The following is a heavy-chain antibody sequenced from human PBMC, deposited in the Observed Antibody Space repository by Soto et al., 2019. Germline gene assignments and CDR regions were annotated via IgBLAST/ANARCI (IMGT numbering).Heavy chain of an antibody. CDR1: GASVSNYH. Sequence: SETLSLTCTVSGASVSNYHWSWIRQPPGKGLEWIGCISSSGSTNYNPSLQSPVTISVDTSKNQCSLKLNSMTAADTAVYYCARGMRELPYWGQGFLVTVSS. CDR3: ARGMRELPY. J-gene: IGHJ4*02. V-gene: IGHV4-59*02. D-gene: IGHD1-7*01. CDR2: ISSSGST.